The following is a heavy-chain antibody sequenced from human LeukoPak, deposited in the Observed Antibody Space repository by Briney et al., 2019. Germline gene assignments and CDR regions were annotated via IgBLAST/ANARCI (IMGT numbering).Heavy chain of an antibody. Sequence: GSLRLSCAASGFTFSTYSMHWVRQAPGKGLEWVSAISGTGGTTYYADSVKGRFTISRDNSKNTLYLQMNSLRAEDTAVYYCAKNGDRGAYCSGGSCYPYYYYYMDVWGKGTTVTISS. V-gene: IGHV3-23*01. CDR3: AKNGDRGAYCSGGSCYPYYYYYMDV. CDR1: GFTFSTYS. D-gene: IGHD2-15*01. CDR2: ISGTGGTT. J-gene: IGHJ6*03.